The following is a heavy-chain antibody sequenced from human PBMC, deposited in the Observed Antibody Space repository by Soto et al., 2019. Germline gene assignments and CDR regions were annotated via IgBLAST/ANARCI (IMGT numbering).Heavy chain of an antibody. Sequence: QVQLVQSGAEVKKPGASVKVSCKASGYAFTTYNINWVRQAPGQGLDWMGWTNPNSGHTGYSQKFQGRITMTRDTYISTAYMELSSLRSEDTAISYCTRGHNWFDPWGQGTLVTVSS. CDR3: TRGHNWFDP. V-gene: IGHV1-8*01. CDR2: TNPNSGHT. CDR1: GYAFTTYN. J-gene: IGHJ5*02.